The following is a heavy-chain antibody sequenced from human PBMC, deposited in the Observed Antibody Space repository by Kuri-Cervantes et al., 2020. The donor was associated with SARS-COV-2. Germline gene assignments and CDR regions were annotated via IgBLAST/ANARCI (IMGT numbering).Heavy chain of an antibody. V-gene: IGHV4-59*01. J-gene: IGHJ3*02. CDR3: AREGGSRYHDAFDI. CDR2: IYYNGDT. D-gene: IGHD2-15*01. Sequence: SETLSLTCTVSGGSISSYYWSWIRQPPGKGLEWIGYIYYNGDTNYNPSLKSRVTISIDTSKNQLSLKLTSVTAADTAVYYCAREGGSRYHDAFDIWGQGTMVTVSS. CDR1: GGSISSYY.